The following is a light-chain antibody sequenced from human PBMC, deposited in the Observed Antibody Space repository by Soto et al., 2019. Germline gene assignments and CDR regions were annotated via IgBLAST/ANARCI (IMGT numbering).Light chain of an antibody. CDR1: QSVSSN. J-gene: IGKJ4*01. CDR3: QQYNNWPPNT. CDR2: CAS. V-gene: IGKV3-15*01. Sequence: EIVMTQSPATLSVSPGERATLSCRASQSVSSNLAWYQQKPGQAPRLLIYCASTRATGIPARFSGSGSGREFTLTISSLQSEDFAVYYCQQYNNWPPNTFGGGTKVEIK.